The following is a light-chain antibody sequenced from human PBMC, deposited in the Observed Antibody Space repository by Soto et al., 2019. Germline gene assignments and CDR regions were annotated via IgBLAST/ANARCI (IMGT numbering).Light chain of an antibody. CDR3: ATWDDRRNGVV. V-gene: IGLV1-44*01. CDR2: SND. CDR1: SSNIGTNT. J-gene: IGLJ2*01. Sequence: QSVLTQPPSASGTPGQRVSISCSGGSSNIGTNTVNCYQHLPGTAPKLFLFSNDDRPSGVPDRFSGSKSGTSASLAISGLQSEDEADYYCATWDDRRNGVVFGGGTKRTVL.